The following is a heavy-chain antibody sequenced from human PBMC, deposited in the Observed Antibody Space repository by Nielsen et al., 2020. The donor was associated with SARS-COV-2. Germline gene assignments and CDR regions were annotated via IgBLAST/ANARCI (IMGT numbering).Heavy chain of an antibody. Sequence: WVRQAPGQGLEWMGGIIPIFGTANYAQKFQGRVTITADESTSTAYMELSSLRSEDTAVYYCARYGDDSSGYPQGYYGMDVWGQGTTVTVSS. J-gene: IGHJ6*02. V-gene: IGHV1-69*01. CDR3: ARYGDDSSGYPQGYYGMDV. CDR2: IIPIFGTA. D-gene: IGHD3-22*01.